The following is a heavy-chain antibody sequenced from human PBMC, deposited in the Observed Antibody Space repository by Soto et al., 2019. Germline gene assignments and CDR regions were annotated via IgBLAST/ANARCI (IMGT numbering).Heavy chain of an antibody. J-gene: IGHJ3*02. D-gene: IGHD1-26*01. CDR2: IMPGSSHI. CDR3: AIEKVAATSIHVFDI. CDR1: GFTFSIYS. V-gene: IGHV3-48*01. Sequence: EVQLVESGGGLVQPGGSLRLTCAASGFTFSIYSMNWVRQAPGKGLEWGPYIMPGSSHIFYADSVKGRFTISRDNAKNSLYLQMNTLRAEDTAVYYCAIEKVAATSIHVFDIWGQGTMVTVSS.